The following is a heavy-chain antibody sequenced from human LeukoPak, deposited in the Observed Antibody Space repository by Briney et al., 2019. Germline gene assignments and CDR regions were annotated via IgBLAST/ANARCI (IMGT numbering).Heavy chain of an antibody. CDR1: GFTFSTYG. J-gene: IGHJ4*02. Sequence: GRSLRLSCAASGFTFSTYGMHWVRQAPGKGLEWVAVVWYDGTNIHYVDSVKGRFTISRDNSKSTLYLQMNSLTAEDTAVYYCAREGEGQDFDYWGQGTLVTVSS. V-gene: IGHV3-33*01. CDR2: VWYDGTNI. CDR3: AREGEGQDFDY. D-gene: IGHD3-10*01.